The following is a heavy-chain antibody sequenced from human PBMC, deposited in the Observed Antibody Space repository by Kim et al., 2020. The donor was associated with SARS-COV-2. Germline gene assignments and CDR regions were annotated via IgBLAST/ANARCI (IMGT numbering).Heavy chain of an antibody. Sequence: ASVKVSCKASGYTFTNYAMNWVRQAPGQGLEWMGWINTNTGNPTYAQRFPGRLVFSVDTSVSTAYLQISSLKAEDTAVYYCARDPPSWGTYYAFCSLGLPVQGGMDVWGQGTMVTVSS. CDR1: GYTFTNYA. CDR3: ARDPPSWGTYYAFCSLGLPVQGGMDV. D-gene: IGHD3-3*01. J-gene: IGHJ6*02. CDR2: INTNTGNP. V-gene: IGHV7-4-1*02.